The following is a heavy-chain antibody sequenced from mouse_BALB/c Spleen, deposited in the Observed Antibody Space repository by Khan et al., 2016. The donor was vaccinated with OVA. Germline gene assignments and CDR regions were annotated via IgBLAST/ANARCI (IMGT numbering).Heavy chain of an antibody. Sequence: QVQLKQSGPGLVAPSQSLSITCTISGFSLTSYGVHWLRQPPGKGLEWLVVIWSDGSTAYNSALKSRLNISKDNSKSQVFLKVNSIQTDDTAMYFCARQPYYHYYVMDYWGQGTSVTVSS. CDR2: IWSDGST. D-gene: IGHD2-10*01. J-gene: IGHJ4*01. V-gene: IGHV2-6-1*01. CDR3: ARQPYYHYYVMDY. CDR1: GFSLTSYG.